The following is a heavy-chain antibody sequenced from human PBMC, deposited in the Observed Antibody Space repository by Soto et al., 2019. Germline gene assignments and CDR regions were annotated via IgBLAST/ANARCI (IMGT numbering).Heavy chain of an antibody. D-gene: IGHD1-26*01. CDR2: IWYDGSTK. CDR3: ARGGFRNASGFDS. J-gene: IGHJ4*02. V-gene: IGHV3-33*01. CDR1: GFTFGSYA. Sequence: PGGSLRLSCAASGFTFGSYAIHWVRQAPGKGLDRVTIIWYDGSTKHYADSVRGRFTISRDNSKNTVYLQMNSLRAEDTAVYYCARGGFRNASGFDSWGQGTPVTVSS.